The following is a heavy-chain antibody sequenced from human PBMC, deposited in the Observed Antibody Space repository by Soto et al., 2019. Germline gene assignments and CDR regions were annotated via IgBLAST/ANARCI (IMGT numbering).Heavy chain of an antibody. V-gene: IGHV4-39*01. CDR2: IYYSGST. J-gene: IGHJ4*02. CDR3: ARGEDVDTAMATFDY. Sequence: QLQLQESGPGLVKPSETLSLTCTVSGGSISSSSYYWGWIRQPPGKGLEWIGSIYYSGSTYYNPSLKSRFTISVDTSKNQFSLKLSSVTAADTAVYYCARGEDVDTAMATFDYWGQGTLVTVSS. CDR1: GGSISSSSYY. D-gene: IGHD5-18*01.